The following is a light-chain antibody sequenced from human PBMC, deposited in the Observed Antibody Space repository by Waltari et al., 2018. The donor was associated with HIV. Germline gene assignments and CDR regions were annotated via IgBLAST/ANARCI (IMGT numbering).Light chain of an antibody. CDR2: WAS. CDR3: QQYYSTPIT. J-gene: IGKJ5*01. CDR1: QSVLYSSNNKNY. V-gene: IGKV4-1*01. Sequence: DIVMTQSPDSLAVSLGERAPINCKLSQSVLYSSNNKNYLAWYQQKPGQPPKLLIYWASTRESGVPDRFSGSGSGTDFTLTISSLQAEDVAVYYCQQYYSTPITFGQGTRLEIK.